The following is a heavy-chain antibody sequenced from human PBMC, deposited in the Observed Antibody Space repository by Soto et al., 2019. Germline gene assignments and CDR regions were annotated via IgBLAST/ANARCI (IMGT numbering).Heavy chain of an antibody. D-gene: IGHD6-19*01. CDR2: IYYSGST. Sequence: SETLSLTCTVSGGSISSYYWSWIRQPPGKGLEWIGYIYYSGSTNYNPSLKSRVTISVDTSKNQFSLKLSSVTAADTAVYYCARAIAVARNWFDPWGQGTLVTVSS. J-gene: IGHJ5*02. CDR3: ARAIAVARNWFDP. V-gene: IGHV4-59*01. CDR1: GGSISSYY.